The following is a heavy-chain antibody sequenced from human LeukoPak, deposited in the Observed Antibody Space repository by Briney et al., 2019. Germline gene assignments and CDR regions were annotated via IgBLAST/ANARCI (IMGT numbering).Heavy chain of an antibody. D-gene: IGHD1-7*01. V-gene: IGHV5-51*01. CDR3: ARLQRELELPYYFDY. Sequence: GESLKISCKGSGYSFTSYWVGWVRQMPGKGVGWMGVIYPGDSDTRYSPSFQGQVTISADKSISTAFLQWSSLKASDAAMYYWARLQRELELPYYFDYWGQGTLVTVSS. CDR2: IYPGDSDT. CDR1: GYSFTSYW. J-gene: IGHJ4*02.